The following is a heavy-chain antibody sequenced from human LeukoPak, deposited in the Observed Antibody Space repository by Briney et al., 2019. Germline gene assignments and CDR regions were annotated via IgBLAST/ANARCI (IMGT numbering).Heavy chain of an antibody. CDR3: ACYSVLGRTFDC. CDR1: GASMNDHY. V-gene: IGHV4-59*11. Sequence: PSETLSLTCAVSGASMNDHYWSRIRQTPGKGLEWIGHVHHSFSSNFSPSLKSRVTMSMDTSKSQFSLRVTSVTAADTAVYYCACYSVLGRTFDCWGQGTQVTVSS. J-gene: IGHJ4*02. D-gene: IGHD4-11*01. CDR2: VHHSFSS.